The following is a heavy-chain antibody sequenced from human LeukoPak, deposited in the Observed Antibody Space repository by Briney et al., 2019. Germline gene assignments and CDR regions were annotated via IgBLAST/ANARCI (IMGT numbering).Heavy chain of an antibody. Sequence: GGSLRLSCTASGFTFGDYAMHWVRQAPGKGLEWVAVISYDGSNKYYADSVKGRFTISRDNSKNTLYLQMNSLRAEDTAVYYCARDEPYGSGSCFDYWGQGTLVTVSS. J-gene: IGHJ4*02. CDR1: GFTFGDYA. V-gene: IGHV3-30-3*01. D-gene: IGHD3-10*01. CDR3: ARDEPYGSGSCFDY. CDR2: ISYDGSNK.